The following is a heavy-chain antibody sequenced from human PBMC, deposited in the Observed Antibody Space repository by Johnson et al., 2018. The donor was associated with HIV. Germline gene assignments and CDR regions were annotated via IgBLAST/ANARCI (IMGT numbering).Heavy chain of an antibody. Sequence: VQLVESGGSVVRPGGSLRLSCAASGFTFDNFAMSWVRQAPGKGLEWVSGINWNGGSTSYADSVKGRFTISRDNAKTSLYLQVNSLGAEETALYYCACEVSLRVGATLPPSYAFDIWGQGTLVSVSS. J-gene: IGHJ3*02. CDR2: INWNGGST. CDR3: ACEVSLRVGATLPPSYAFDI. V-gene: IGHV3-20*04. D-gene: IGHD1-26*01. CDR1: GFTFDNFA.